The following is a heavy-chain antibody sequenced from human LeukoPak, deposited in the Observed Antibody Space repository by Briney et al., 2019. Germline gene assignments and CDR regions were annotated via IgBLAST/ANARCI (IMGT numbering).Heavy chain of an antibody. J-gene: IGHJ6*03. CDR1: GGSITSHY. V-gene: IGHV4-59*08. D-gene: IGHD6-19*01. CDR3: ASHNSGWYNYYMDV. CDR2: FYQSGST. Sequence: SETLSLTCTVSGGSITSHYCIWIRQPPGKGLEWVGSFYQSGSTNYNPSLKSRVTISVDTSTNQFSLQLTSVTAADTAVYYCASHNSGWYNYYMDVWGAGTTVTVSS.